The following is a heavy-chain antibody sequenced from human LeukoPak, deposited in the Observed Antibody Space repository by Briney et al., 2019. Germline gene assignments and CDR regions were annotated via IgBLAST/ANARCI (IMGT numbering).Heavy chain of an antibody. Sequence: ASVKVCCKTSGYTFTVMFLHWLRRAAGLGVEGLGGIDPKSGGPVYGQNFRGRVTVTRDTSVSTAHMELSRLRSDDTAVYFCALENCYVDTGCSKSFDYWGQGTLVTVSS. CDR1: GYTFTVMF. J-gene: IGHJ4*02. CDR3: ALENCYVDTGCSKSFDY. V-gene: IGHV1-2*02. CDR2: IDPKSGGP. D-gene: IGHD3-9*01.